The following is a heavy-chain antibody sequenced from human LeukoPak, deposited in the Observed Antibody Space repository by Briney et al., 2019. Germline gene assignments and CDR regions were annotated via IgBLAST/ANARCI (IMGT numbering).Heavy chain of an antibody. J-gene: IGHJ3*02. V-gene: IGHV3-30*02. CDR2: IRYDGSNK. CDR1: RLTFRSFD. D-gene: IGHD3-10*01. Sequence: GGSLRLSCAASRLTFRSFDMHWVRQAPGKGLEWVAFIRYDGSNKYYGDSMKGRFTISRDNSKNTLYLQMNSLRAEDTAVYYCAKDLQGTDALDMWGQGTMVTVSS. CDR3: AKDLQGTDALDM.